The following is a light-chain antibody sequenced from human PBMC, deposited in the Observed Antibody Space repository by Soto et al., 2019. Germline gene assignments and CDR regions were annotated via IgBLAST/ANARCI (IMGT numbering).Light chain of an antibody. CDR1: SSDFGSYNL. CDR2: EDS. J-gene: IGLJ2*01. CDR3: CSYAGSSTFVV. Sequence: QSALTQPASVSGSPGQSITISCTGTSSDFGSYNLVSWYQHHPGKAPKLIIYEDSKRPPGVSNRLSGSKSGNTASLTISGLQAEDEADYYCCSYAGSSTFVVFGGGTKLTVL. V-gene: IGLV2-23*01.